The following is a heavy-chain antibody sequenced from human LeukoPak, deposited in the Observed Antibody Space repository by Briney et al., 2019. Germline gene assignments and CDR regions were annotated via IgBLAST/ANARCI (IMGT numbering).Heavy chain of an antibody. D-gene: IGHD2-2*01. CDR3: AREVSSYCSSTSCYYYYGMDV. J-gene: IGHJ6*04. Sequence: SETLSLACAVYGGSFSGYYWSWIRQPPGKGLEWIGEINHSGSTNYNPSLKSRVTISVDTSRNQFSLKLSPVTAADAAVYYCAREVSSYCSSTSCYYYYGMDVWGKGTTVTVSS. CDR2: INHSGST. CDR1: GGSFSGYY. V-gene: IGHV4-34*01.